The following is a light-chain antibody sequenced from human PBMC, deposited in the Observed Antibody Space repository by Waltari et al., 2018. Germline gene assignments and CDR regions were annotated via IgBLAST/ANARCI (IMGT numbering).Light chain of an antibody. Sequence: DIVMTQSPDSLAVSLGERATINCKSSQSVLYSSNNKNYLAWYQQKPGQPPKLPIYWPSTRESGVPDRFRGSGSGTDFTLTISSLQADDVAVYYCQQYYSTPPRTFGQGTKVEIK. CDR2: WPS. CDR3: QQYYSTPPRT. CDR1: QSVLYSSNNKNY. J-gene: IGKJ1*01. V-gene: IGKV4-1*01.